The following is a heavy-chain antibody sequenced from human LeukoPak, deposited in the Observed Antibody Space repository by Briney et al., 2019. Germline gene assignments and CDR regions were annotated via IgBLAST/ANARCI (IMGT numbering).Heavy chain of an antibody. J-gene: IGHJ3*02. CDR1: GGSFSGYY. CDR2: INHSGST. CDR3: AREATSKSLTIFGVGKSSKDAFDI. V-gene: IGHV4-34*01. Sequence: PSETLSLTCAVYGGSFSGYYWSWIRQPPGKGLEWIGEINHSGSTNYNPSLKSRVTISVDTSKNQFSLKLSSVTAADTAVYYCAREATSKSLTIFGVGKSSKDAFDIWGQGTMVTVSS. D-gene: IGHD3-3*01.